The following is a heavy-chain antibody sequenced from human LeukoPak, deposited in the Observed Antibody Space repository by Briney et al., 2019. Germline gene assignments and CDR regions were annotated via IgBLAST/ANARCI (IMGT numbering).Heavy chain of an antibody. CDR3: AKDIRRGSGTHYYYYGMDV. V-gene: IGHV3-23*01. CDR2: ISGRGINT. J-gene: IGHJ6*02. Sequence: PGGSLRLSCAASGLTFSSYAVSWVRQAPGKGLEWVSAISGRGINTYYAASVKGRFDISRDNSRDTVYLQMNSLRAEDTAIYYCAKDIRRGSGTHYYYYGMDVWGQGTAVTVSS. CDR1: GLTFSSYA. D-gene: IGHD3-10*01.